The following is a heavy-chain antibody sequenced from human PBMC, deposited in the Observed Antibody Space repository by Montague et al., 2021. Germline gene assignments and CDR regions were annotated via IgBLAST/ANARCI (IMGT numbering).Heavy chain of an antibody. Sequence: SETLSLTCTVSSGSIFHAHWSWVRQPPGKGLEWLGSMFYGGATSNNPSLKSQVTMSIDTSTNQFSLKLSFVTAADTAVYYCAKQDYFVSGTSYKGFDPWGQGILVNVSS. J-gene: IGHJ5*02. CDR2: MFYGGAT. V-gene: IGHV4-59*08. CDR3: AKQDYFVSGTSYKGFDP. D-gene: IGHD3-10*01. CDR1: SGSIFHAH.